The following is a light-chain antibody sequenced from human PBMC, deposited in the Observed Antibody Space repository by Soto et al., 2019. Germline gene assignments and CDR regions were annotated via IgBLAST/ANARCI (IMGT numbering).Light chain of an antibody. J-gene: IGLJ1*01. CDR2: EVT. V-gene: IGLV2-14*01. CDR3: SSYTVSVAPYV. CDR1: NSDVGGNNY. Sequence: QSVLTHPASVSGSPGQSITISCTGTNSDVGGNNYVSWYQHHPGKAPKLMIYEVTNRPSGVSSRFSGSKSGNTASLTISGLQAEDEADYYCSSYTVSVAPYVFGTGTKVTV.